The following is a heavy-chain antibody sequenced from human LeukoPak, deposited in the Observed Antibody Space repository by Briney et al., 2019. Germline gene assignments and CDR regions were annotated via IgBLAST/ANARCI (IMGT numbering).Heavy chain of an antibody. CDR3: ARLGSGYYFAFDL. CDR1: GFTFSNYA. V-gene: IGHV3-7*01. D-gene: IGHD3-22*01. J-gene: IGHJ2*01. Sequence: PGGSLRLSCAASGFTFSNYAMTWVRQAPGKGLEWVANIKEDGSEQKYVDSLKGRFTISRDTSKNTLSLQMHRLRDADTAVYYCARLGSGYYFAFDLWGRGTLVTVSS. CDR2: IKEDGSEQ.